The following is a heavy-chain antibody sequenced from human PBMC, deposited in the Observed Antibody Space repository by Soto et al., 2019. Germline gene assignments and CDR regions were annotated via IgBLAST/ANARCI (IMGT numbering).Heavy chain of an antibody. J-gene: IGHJ4*02. V-gene: IGHV4-39*01. CDR1: GGSISSSSYY. CDR3: ARQRVVLMVYAILRESIDY. D-gene: IGHD2-8*01. Sequence: SETLSLTCTVSGGSISSSSYYWGWIRQPPGKGLEWIGSIYYSGSTYYNPSLKSRVTISVDTSKNQFSLKLSSVTAADTAVYYCARQRVVLMVYAILRESIDYWGQGTLVTVSS. CDR2: IYYSGST.